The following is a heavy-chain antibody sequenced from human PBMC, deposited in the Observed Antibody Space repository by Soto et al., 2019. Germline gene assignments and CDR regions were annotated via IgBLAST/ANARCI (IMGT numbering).Heavy chain of an antibody. D-gene: IGHD3-10*01. J-gene: IGHJ4*02. Sequence: QAQLEESGGGLVKPGGSLRLSCAASGFTFSDYYMSWIRQAPGKGLEWISYISKSGPYTNYADSVKGRLTISRENAKNSLYTRMNGLRAEDTAVYYCVRGRGGDWCQGTVVTVS. V-gene: IGHV3-11*06. CDR2: ISKSGPYT. CDR1: GFTFSDYY. CDR3: VRGRGGD.